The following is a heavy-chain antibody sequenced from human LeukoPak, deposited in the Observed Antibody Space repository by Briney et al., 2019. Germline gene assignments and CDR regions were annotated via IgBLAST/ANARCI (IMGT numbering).Heavy chain of an antibody. Sequence: SETLSLTCTVSGGSISSSTTYWGWIRQPPGKGLEWIASIFYSGRTSNNPSLKSRVTISVDTSKNPFSLKVSAVTAADTAVYYCASQGTYYDKIYYFDDWGRETLVAVSS. CDR2: IFYSGRT. D-gene: IGHD3-9*01. CDR3: ASQGTYYDKIYYFDD. V-gene: IGHV4-39*01. CDR1: GGSISSSTTY. J-gene: IGHJ4*02.